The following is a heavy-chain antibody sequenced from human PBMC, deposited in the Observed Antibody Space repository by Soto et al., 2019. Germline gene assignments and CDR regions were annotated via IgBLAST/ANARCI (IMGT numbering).Heavy chain of an antibody. J-gene: IGHJ4*02. D-gene: IGHD2-15*01. CDR1: GGSISSYY. Sequence: PSETLSLTCTVSGGSISSYYWSWIRQPPGKGLEWIGYIYYSGSTNYNPSLKSRVTISVDTSKDQFSLKLSSVTAADTAVYYCARGVDCSGGSCYLVVWGQGTLVTVSS. CDR3: ARGVDCSGGSCYLVV. V-gene: IGHV4-59*01. CDR2: IYYSGST.